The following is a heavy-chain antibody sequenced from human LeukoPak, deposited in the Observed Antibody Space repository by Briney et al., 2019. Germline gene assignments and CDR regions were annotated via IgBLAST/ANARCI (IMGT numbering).Heavy chain of an antibody. Sequence: GGSLRLSCAASGFTFSSYSMNWVRQAPGKGLEWVSHITASGTAMFYADSMKGRFTISRDNAKNSLYLQMNSLRDEDTAVYYCASSGSYRFDYWGQGTLVTVSS. V-gene: IGHV3-48*02. D-gene: IGHD1-26*01. CDR3: ASSGSYRFDY. J-gene: IGHJ4*02. CDR2: ITASGTAM. CDR1: GFTFSSYS.